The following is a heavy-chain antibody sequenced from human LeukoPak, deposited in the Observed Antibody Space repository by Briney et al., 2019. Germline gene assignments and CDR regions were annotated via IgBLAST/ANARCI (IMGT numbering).Heavy chain of an antibody. D-gene: IGHD3-16*01. V-gene: IGHV1-2*02. CDR1: GYTFTGYY. Sequence: GASVKVSCKTSGYTFTGYYVHWVRQAPGQGLEWVGWINPNSGGTNYAQNFQGRVAMTRDTSISTGYMELSRLRSDDTAVYYCARVPPKINLGEGDYWGQGTLVTVSS. CDR2: INPNSGGT. CDR3: ARVPPKINLGEGDY. J-gene: IGHJ4*02.